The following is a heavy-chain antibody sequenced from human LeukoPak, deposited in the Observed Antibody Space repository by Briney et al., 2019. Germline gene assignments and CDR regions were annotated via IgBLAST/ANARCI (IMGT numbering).Heavy chain of an antibody. V-gene: IGHV3-23*01. CDR2: ISGSGETT. CDR3: AKGRFYGSGSPFDY. D-gene: IGHD3-10*01. Sequence: GGSLRLSCAASGFTFRSYAVSWVRQAPGKGLDWVSVISGSGETTFYADSVKGRFTISRDNSKNTVYLQMNSLRADDTAVYHCAKGRFYGSGSPFDYWGPGTLVAVSS. J-gene: IGHJ4*02. CDR1: GFTFRSYA.